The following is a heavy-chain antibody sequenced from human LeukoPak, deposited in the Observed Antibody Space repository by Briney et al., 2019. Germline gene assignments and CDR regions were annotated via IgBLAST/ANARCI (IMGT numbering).Heavy chain of an antibody. D-gene: IGHD3-10*01. J-gene: IGHJ4*02. CDR3: ARGRGRYYGSGSYQKHIYFDY. Sequence: SETLSLTCAVYGGSFSGYYWSWIRQPPGKGQEGIGEINHSGSTNYNPSLKSRVTISVDTSKNQFSLKLSSVTAADTAVYYCARGRGRYYGSGSYQKHIYFDYWGQGTLVTVSS. V-gene: IGHV4-34*01. CDR1: GGSFSGYY. CDR2: INHSGST.